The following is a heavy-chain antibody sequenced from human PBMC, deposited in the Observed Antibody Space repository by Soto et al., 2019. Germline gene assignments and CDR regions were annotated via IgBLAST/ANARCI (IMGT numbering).Heavy chain of an antibody. CDR2: ISFDGRNT. CDR3: VKQFGSGRYFHAGFGGQVAT. D-gene: IGHD3-10*01. Sequence: GGSLRLSCVASGFTFNNDGMHWVRQAPGKGLEWVVVISFDGRNTYYLDSLKGRCTISRYNSKNALYLEMTSLRADDTAIYYYVKQFGSGRYFHAGFGGQVATWGHGTLVAVSS. J-gene: IGHJ4*01. V-gene: IGHV3-30*18. CDR1: GFTFNNDG.